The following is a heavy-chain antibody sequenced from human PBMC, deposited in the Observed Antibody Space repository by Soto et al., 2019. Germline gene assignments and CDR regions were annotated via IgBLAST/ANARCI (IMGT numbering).Heavy chain of an antibody. CDR2: IYYSGST. CDR1: GGSISSGGYY. Sequence: QVQLQESGPGLVKPSQTLSLTCTVSGGSISSGGYYWSWIRQHPGKGLEWIGYIYYSGSTYYNPSLKSRVTISVDTSKNQFSLKLSSVTAADTAVYYCARGANDYGDLADAFDIWGQGTMVTVSS. CDR3: ARGANDYGDLADAFDI. J-gene: IGHJ3*02. V-gene: IGHV4-31*03. D-gene: IGHD4-17*01.